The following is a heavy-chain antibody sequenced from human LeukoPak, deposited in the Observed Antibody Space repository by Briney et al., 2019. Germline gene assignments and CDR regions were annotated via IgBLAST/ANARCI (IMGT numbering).Heavy chain of an antibody. J-gene: IGHJ6*02. V-gene: IGHV4-34*01. CDR1: GGSFSGYY. CDR2: INHSGST. Sequence: PSETLSLTCAVYGGSFSGYYWSWIRQPPGEGLEWIGEINHSGSTNYNPSLKSRVTISVDTSKNQFSLKLSSVTAADTAVYYCARGTRIRTNGYCSSTSCYGMDVWGQGTTVTVSS. D-gene: IGHD2-2*03. CDR3: ARGTRIRTNGYCSSTSCYGMDV.